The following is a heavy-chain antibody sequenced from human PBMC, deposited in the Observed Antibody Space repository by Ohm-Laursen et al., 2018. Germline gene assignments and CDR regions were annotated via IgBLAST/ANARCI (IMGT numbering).Heavy chain of an antibody. CDR3: ARGGELGHTYGPVFDF. CDR2: ITKTGRTI. V-gene: IGHV3-11*01. J-gene: IGHJ4*02. Sequence: SLRLSCTASGFTFSAHYMSWVRQAPGQGLEWIAYITKTGRTIYYADSVRGRFTISRDNTANSMFLQMNSLRVKDTAVYYCARGGELGHTYGPVFDFWGQGSLVTVSS. CDR1: GFTFSAHY. D-gene: IGHD5-18*01.